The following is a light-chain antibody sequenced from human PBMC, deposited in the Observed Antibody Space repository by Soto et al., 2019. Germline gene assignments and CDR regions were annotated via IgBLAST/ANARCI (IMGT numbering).Light chain of an antibody. Sequence: EIVMTQSPATLSVSPGDRAALSCRASQSVGSNLAWYQQKPGQAPRLLIYGASTRATGIAARFSGSGSGTEFTLTISSLQYEDFAIYFCQQYNNWPPYRTFGQGTKVEIK. J-gene: IGKJ1*01. V-gene: IGKV3-15*01. CDR2: GAS. CDR1: QSVGSN. CDR3: QQYNNWPPYRT.